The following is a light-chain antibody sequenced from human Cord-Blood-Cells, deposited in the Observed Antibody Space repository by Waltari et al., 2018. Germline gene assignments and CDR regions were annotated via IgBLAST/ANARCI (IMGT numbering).Light chain of an antibody. CDR3: QQRSNWWT. V-gene: IGKV3-11*01. CDR2: DAS. CDR1: QSVSSY. Sequence: EIVLTQSPATLSLSPGERDTLSCRASQSVSSYLAWYQQKPGQAPRLLIYDASNRATGIPARFSGSGSGTEFTLTISSLEPEDFAVYYCQQRSNWWTFGQGTKVEIK. J-gene: IGKJ1*01.